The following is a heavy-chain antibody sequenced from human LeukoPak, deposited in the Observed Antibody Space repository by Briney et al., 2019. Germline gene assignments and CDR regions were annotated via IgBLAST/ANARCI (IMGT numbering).Heavy chain of an antibody. CDR3: AREGGLRFWFDP. Sequence: ASVKLSYKATGYTFTSYGISGVRQAPGQGLEWMGWISAYNGNTNYAKKLQGRVTMTTDTSTSTAYMELRSLRSDDTAGYYCAREGGLRFWFDPWGQGTLVTVSS. CDR2: ISAYNGNT. V-gene: IGHV1-18*01. CDR1: GYTFTSYG. D-gene: IGHD1-26*01. J-gene: IGHJ5*02.